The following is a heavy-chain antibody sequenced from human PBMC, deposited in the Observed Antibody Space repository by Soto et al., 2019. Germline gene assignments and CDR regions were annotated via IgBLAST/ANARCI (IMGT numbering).Heavy chain of an antibody. CDR2: IYYSGST. CDR3: ARATDYYDSSGYYALFDY. J-gene: IGHJ4*02. V-gene: IGHV4-30-4*01. CDR1: GGSISSGDYY. Sequence: QVQLQESGPGLVKPSQTLSLTCTVSGGSISSGDYYWSWIRQPPGKGLEWIGYIYYSGSTYYNPSLKRRVTISVDTSKNQFSLKLSSVTAADTAVYYCARATDYYDSSGYYALFDYWGQGTLVTVSS. D-gene: IGHD3-22*01.